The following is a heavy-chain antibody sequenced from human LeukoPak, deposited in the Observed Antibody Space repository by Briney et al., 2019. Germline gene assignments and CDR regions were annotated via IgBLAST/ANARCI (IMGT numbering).Heavy chain of an antibody. V-gene: IGHV3-48*01. CDR1: GFTFSSYS. CDR2: ISSSSSTI. Sequence: PGGSLRLSCAASGFTFSSYSMNWVRQAPGKGLEWVSYISSSSSTIYYADSVKGRFTISRDNAKNSLYLQMNSLRAEDTAVYYCARAADPLVDTAMVTPELDAFDIWGQGTMVTVSS. CDR3: ARAADPLVDTAMVTPELDAFDI. J-gene: IGHJ3*02. D-gene: IGHD5-18*01.